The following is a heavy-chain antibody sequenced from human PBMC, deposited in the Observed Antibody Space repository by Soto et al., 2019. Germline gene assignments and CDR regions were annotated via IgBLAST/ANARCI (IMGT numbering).Heavy chain of an antibody. V-gene: IGHV3-74*01. CDR3: ARDHYPYYYDSSGYSDYFDS. D-gene: IGHD3-22*01. CDR2: IKSDENSA. Sequence: GGSLRLSCAASGFPLSSYCIHWVRQAPGKGLVWVSRIKSDENSASYADSVKGRFTISRDNAKNTLYLQMNSLRAEDTAVYYCARDHYPYYYDSSGYSDYFDSWGQGTLVTVSS. J-gene: IGHJ4*02. CDR1: GFPLSSYC.